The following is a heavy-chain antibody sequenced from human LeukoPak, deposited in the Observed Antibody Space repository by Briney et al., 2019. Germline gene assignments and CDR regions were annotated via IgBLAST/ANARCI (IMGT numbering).Heavy chain of an antibody. CDR3: AKSWNYYDSSGDHALDI. CDR1: GFTFSSYS. CDR2: ISGSGIST. J-gene: IGHJ3*02. Sequence: GGSLRLSCAASGFTFSSYSMNWVRQAPGKGLEWVSGISGSGISTYYADSVKGRFTISRDNSKNTLYLQMNSLRVEDTAVYYCAKSWNYYDSSGDHALDIWGQGTMVTVSS. D-gene: IGHD3-22*01. V-gene: IGHV3-23*01.